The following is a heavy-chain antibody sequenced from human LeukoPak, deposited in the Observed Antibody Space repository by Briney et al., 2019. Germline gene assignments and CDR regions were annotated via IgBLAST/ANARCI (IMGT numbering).Heavy chain of an antibody. V-gene: IGHV1-8*01. Sequence: ASVKVSCKASGYTFTNFHLNWVRQATGQGLEWMGWMNPNSGNTGSAQKFQGRVIMTRDESINTAYMELSSLRSDDTAVYYCARATNWDDGDAFDIWGQGTVVTASS. CDR2: MNPNSGNT. D-gene: IGHD1-1*01. J-gene: IGHJ3*02. CDR1: GYTFTNFH. CDR3: ARATNWDDGDAFDI.